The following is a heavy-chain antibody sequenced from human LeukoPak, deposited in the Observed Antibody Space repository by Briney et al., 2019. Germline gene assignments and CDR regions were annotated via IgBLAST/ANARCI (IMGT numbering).Heavy chain of an antibody. D-gene: IGHD4-17*01. Sequence: PSETLSLTCTVSGGSISSYYWSWIRQPPGKGLEWIGYIYYSGSTNYNPSLKSRVTISVDTSKNQFSLDMSSVTAADTAVYYCARVKTTVIKVGAFDLWGQGTMVTVSS. V-gene: IGHV4-59*08. CDR2: IYYSGST. CDR3: ARVKTTVIKVGAFDL. J-gene: IGHJ3*01. CDR1: GGSISSYY.